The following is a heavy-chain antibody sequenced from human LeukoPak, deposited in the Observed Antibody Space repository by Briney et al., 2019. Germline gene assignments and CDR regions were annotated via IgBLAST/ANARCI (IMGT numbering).Heavy chain of an antibody. CDR1: GFTFSSYA. V-gene: IGHV3-23*01. CDR3: AKDLRPDGVYDLDY. Sequence: GGSLRLSCAASGFTFSSYAMNWVRQVPGKGLEWVSFIVSGGGQIRSADSVKGRFTISRDKTENTPYLQMNSLRAEDTATYYCAKDLRPDGVYDLDYWGQGTLVTVSS. J-gene: IGHJ4*02. CDR2: IVSGGGQI. D-gene: IGHD5/OR15-5a*01.